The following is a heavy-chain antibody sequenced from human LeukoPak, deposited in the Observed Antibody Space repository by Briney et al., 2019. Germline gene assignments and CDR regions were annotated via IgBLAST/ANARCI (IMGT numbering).Heavy chain of an antibody. Sequence: KPSETLSLTCAVYGGSFSGYYWSWIRQPPGKGLEWIGEINHSGSTNYNPSLKSRVTISVDTSKNQFSLKLSSVTAADTAVYYCAREEDYYYDSSGKFDAFDIWGQGTMVTVSS. J-gene: IGHJ3*02. CDR1: GGSFSGYY. D-gene: IGHD3-22*01. V-gene: IGHV4-34*01. CDR3: AREEDYYYDSSGKFDAFDI. CDR2: INHSGST.